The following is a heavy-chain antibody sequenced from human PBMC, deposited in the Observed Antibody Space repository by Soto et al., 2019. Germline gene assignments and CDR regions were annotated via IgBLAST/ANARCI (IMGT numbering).Heavy chain of an antibody. D-gene: IGHD6-19*01. CDR2: IWYDGSNK. J-gene: IGHJ4*02. Sequence: QVQLVESGGGVVQPGRSLRLSCAASGFTFSNYGMHWVRQAPGKGLEWVAVIWYDGSNKYYADFVKGRFTISRDNSKNTLYLQMNGLRAEDTVVYYCAREGQWLLDYWGQGTVVTFSS. V-gene: IGHV3-33*01. CDR1: GFTFSNYG. CDR3: AREGQWLLDY.